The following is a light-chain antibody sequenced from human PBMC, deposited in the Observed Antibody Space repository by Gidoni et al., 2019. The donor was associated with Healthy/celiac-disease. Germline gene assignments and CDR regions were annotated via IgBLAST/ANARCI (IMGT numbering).Light chain of an antibody. CDR3: QQSYSTTIT. V-gene: IGKV1-39*01. Sequence: DIQMTQSPSSLSASVVDRVTITSRASQSISSYLNWYQQKPGKAPKLLIYAASSLQSGVPSRFSGSGYGTEFTLTISSLQTEEFANYYCQQSYSTTITFGQGTRLEIK. J-gene: IGKJ5*01. CDR2: AAS. CDR1: QSISSY.